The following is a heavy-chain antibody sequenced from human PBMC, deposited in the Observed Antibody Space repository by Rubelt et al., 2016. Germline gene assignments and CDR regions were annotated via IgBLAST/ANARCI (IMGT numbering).Heavy chain of an antibody. J-gene: IGHJ4*02. Sequence: VNPNSGGTNYAQKFQGWVTMTRDTSISTAYMELSRLRSDDTAVYYCARMGGGIVSADYGLDYWGQGTLVTVSS. V-gene: IGHV1-2*04. D-gene: IGHD4-17*01. CDR2: VNPNSGGT. CDR3: ARMGGGIVSADYGLDY.